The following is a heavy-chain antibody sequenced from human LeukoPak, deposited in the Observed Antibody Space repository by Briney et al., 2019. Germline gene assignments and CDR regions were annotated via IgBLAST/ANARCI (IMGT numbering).Heavy chain of an antibody. CDR3: ARDKYGSIADA. CDR1: GFTFDDYG. D-gene: IGHD6-6*01. J-gene: IGHJ5*02. CDR2: INWNGGST. V-gene: IGHV3-20*04. Sequence: GGSLRPSCAASGFTFDDYGMSWVRQAPGKGLEWVSGINWNGGSTGYADSVKGRFTISRDNAKNSLYLQMNSLRAEDTALYYCARDKYGSIADAWGQGTLVTVSS.